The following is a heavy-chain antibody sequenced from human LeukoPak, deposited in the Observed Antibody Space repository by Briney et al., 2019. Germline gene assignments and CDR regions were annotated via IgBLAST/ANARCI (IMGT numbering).Heavy chain of an antibody. J-gene: IGHJ3*01. V-gene: IGHV3-23*01. Sequence: GGSLRLSCAASGFTFSKFALIWVRQAPGKGLEWVSAITANGGYTLYADAVKGRFTVSRDNSKNTLYLQINSLRPEDTAMYYCAKDPNGDYIGAFDFWGQGTMVTVSS. CDR3: AKDPNGDYIGAFDF. CDR1: GFTFSKFA. CDR2: ITANGGYT. D-gene: IGHD4-17*01.